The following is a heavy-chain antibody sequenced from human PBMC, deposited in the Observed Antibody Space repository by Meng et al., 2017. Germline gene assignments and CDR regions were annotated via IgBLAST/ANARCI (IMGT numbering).Heavy chain of an antibody. V-gene: IGHV1-3*01. D-gene: IGHD5-12*01. J-gene: IGHJ4*02. Sequence: ASVKVSCKASGHTFTSYAMHWVRQAPGQRLEWMGWINAGNGNTKYSQKFQGRVTITRGTSASTAYMELSSLRSEDTAVYYCARSGVDIVATTWDYWGQGTLVTVPS. CDR1: GHTFTSYA. CDR3: ARSGVDIVATTWDY. CDR2: INAGNGNT.